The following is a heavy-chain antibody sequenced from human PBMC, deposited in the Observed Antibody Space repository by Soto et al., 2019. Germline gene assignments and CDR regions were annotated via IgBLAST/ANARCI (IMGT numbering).Heavy chain of an antibody. CDR1: GFTFSSYG. Sequence: GGSLRLSCAASGFTFSSYGMHWVRQAPGKGLEWVAVIWYDGSNKYYADSVKGRFTISRDNSKNTLYLQMNSLRAEDTAVYYCASSYVVTSYYYYYGMDVWGQGTTVTVSS. CDR3: ASSYVVTSYYYYYGMDV. D-gene: IGHD3-16*01. V-gene: IGHV3-33*01. CDR2: IWYDGSNK. J-gene: IGHJ6*02.